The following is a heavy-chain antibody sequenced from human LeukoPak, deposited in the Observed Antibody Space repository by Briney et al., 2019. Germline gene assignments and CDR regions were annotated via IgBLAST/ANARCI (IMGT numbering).Heavy chain of an antibody. CDR2: INQDGSEK. D-gene: IGHD1-26*01. J-gene: IGHJ4*02. V-gene: IGHV3-7*01. CDR1: GSTSSRNF. Sequence: PGGSLRLSCAVSGSTSSRNFMSWVRQTPEKGLEWVANINQDGSEKNYVDSVKGRFTISRDNAKNSLFLQMNSLRAEDMAIYYCASGAGWESGYWGQGTLVTVSS. CDR3: ASGAGWESGY.